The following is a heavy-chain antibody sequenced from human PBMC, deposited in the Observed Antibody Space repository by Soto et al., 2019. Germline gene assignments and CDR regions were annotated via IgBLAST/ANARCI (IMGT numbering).Heavy chain of an antibody. D-gene: IGHD3-22*01. J-gene: IGHJ3*02. CDR3: AKGYYYDSSGDSAPIAFDI. CDR2: ISGSGGST. Sequence: LRLSCAASGFTFSSYAMSWVRQAPGKGLEWVSAISGSGGSTYYADSVKGRFTICRDNSKNRLYLQMNSLRAEDTAVYYCAKGYYYDSSGDSAPIAFDIWGQGTMVTVSS. CDR1: GFTFSSYA. V-gene: IGHV3-23*01.